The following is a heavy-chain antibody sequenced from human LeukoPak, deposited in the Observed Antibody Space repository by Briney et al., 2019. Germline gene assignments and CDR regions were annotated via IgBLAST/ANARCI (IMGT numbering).Heavy chain of an antibody. D-gene: IGHD6-19*01. Sequence: GGSLRLSCAASGFTFSSYAMHWVRQAPGKGLEWVAVISYDGSNKYYADSVKGRFTISRDNSKNTLYLQMNTLRAEDTAVYYCARRYSSGWWIDYWGQGTLVTVSS. V-gene: IGHV3-30*14. CDR1: GFTFSSYA. J-gene: IGHJ4*02. CDR3: ARRYSSGWWIDY. CDR2: ISYDGSNK.